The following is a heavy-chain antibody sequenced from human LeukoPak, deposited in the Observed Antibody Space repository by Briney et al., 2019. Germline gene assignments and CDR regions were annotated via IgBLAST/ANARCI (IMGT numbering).Heavy chain of an antibody. CDR3: ARGLVPAAICWWSDP. Sequence: GASVKASCKASGYTFTSYGISWVRQAPGQGLEWMGWISAYNGNTNYAQKLQGRVTMTTDTSTSTAYMELRSLRSDDTAVYYCARGLVPAAICWWSDPWGQGTLVTVSS. CDR2: ISAYNGNT. D-gene: IGHD2-2*02. J-gene: IGHJ5*02. CDR1: GYTFTSYG. V-gene: IGHV1-18*01.